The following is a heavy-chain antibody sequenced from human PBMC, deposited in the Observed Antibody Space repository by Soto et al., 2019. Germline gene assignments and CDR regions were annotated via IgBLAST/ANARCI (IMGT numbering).Heavy chain of an antibody. D-gene: IGHD6-19*01. CDR1: GFTFSSYA. Sequence: GSLRLSCAASGFTFSSYAMSWVRQAPGKGLDWVSTVSGRGGRAYYADSVKGRFTISRDNSKNALYLQVNSLRAEDTAIYYCAKDRSPGAVAGTSDFDSWGQGILVTVSS. V-gene: IGHV3-23*01. CDR3: AKDRSPGAVAGTSDFDS. J-gene: IGHJ4*02. CDR2: VSGRGGRA.